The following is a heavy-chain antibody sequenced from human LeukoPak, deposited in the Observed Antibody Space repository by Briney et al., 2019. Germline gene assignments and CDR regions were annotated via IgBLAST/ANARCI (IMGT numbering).Heavy chain of an antibody. CDR1: GFTFSSYS. V-gene: IGHV3-21*01. J-gene: IGHJ6*04. D-gene: IGHD3-10*01. CDR3: VRGKANYGSGSDV. Sequence: GGSLRLSCAASGFTFSSYSMNWVRQAPGKGPEWVSSISSSSSYIYYADSVKGRFTISRDNARNSLYLQMNSLRAEDTAVYYCVRGKANYGSGSDVWGKGTTVTVSS. CDR2: ISSSSSYI.